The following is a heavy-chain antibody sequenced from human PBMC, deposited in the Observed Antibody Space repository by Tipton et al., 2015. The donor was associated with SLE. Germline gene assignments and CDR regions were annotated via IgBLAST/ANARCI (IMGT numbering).Heavy chain of an antibody. CDR2: IYSGGSST. D-gene: IGHD6-13*01. CDR1: GFTFSSYA. J-gene: IGHJ6*04. V-gene: IGHV3-23*03. CDR3: ATLGSSSGMDV. Sequence: SLRLSCAASGFTFSSYAMSWVRQAPGKGLEWVSVIYSGGSSTYYADSVKGRFTISRDNSKNTLYLQMNSLRAGDTAVYYCATLGSSSGMDVWGKGTTVTVSS.